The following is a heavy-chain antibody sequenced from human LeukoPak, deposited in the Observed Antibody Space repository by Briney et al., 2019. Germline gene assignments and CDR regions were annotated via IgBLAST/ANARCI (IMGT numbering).Heavy chain of an antibody. J-gene: IGHJ4*02. Sequence: GGSLRLSCAASGFTFSSYAMSWVRQAPGKGLEWVSSISGSGGSTYYADYVKGRFTISRDNAKNTLYLQMNSLRAEDTAVYYCARVSTYDYVWGSYRFFDYWGQGTLVTVSS. D-gene: IGHD3-16*02. CDR2: ISGSGGST. CDR3: ARVSTYDYVWGSYRFFDY. CDR1: GFTFSSYA. V-gene: IGHV3-23*01.